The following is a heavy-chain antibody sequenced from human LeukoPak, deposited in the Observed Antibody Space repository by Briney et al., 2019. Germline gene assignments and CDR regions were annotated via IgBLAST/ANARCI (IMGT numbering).Heavy chain of an antibody. CDR3: AKDIVRFGGLLLSGLDV. CDR2: ISWNSGSI. V-gene: IGHV3-9*01. Sequence: GGSLRLSCAASGFTFDDYAMHWVRQAPGKGLEWVSGISWNSGSIGYADSVKGRFTISRDNAKNSLYLQMNSLRAEDTALYYCAKDIVRFGGLLLSGLDVWGQGTTVTVSS. D-gene: IGHD3-10*01. CDR1: GFTFDDYA. J-gene: IGHJ6*02.